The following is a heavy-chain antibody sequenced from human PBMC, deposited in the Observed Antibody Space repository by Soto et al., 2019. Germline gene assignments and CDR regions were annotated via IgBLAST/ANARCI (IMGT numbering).Heavy chain of an antibody. Sequence: DVQLMESGGGLVQPGGSLRLSCAASGFTFRDYWMSWARQAPGRGLEWVASIKEDGSETYYVDSVKGRFAISRDNAKTSLFLPMNSLRAEDTAVYYCAKASRLSPNYWGRGTLVTVSS. CDR3: AKASRLSPNY. CDR2: IKEDGSET. J-gene: IGHJ4*02. V-gene: IGHV3-7*05. CDR1: GFTFRDYW.